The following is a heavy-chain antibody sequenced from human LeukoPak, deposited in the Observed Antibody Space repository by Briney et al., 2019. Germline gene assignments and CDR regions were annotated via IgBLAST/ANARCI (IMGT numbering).Heavy chain of an antibody. CDR3: ARDREHNWNYSYYYYGMDV. CDR2: IYYSGST. CDR1: GGSISSGGYY. D-gene: IGHD1-7*01. V-gene: IGHV4-31*03. J-gene: IGHJ6*02. Sequence: SETLSLTCTVSGGSISSGGYYWSWIRQHPGKGLEWIGYIYYSGSTYYNPSLKSRVTISVDTSKNQFSLKLSSVTAADTAVYYCARDREHNWNYSYYYYGMDVWGQGTTVTVSS.